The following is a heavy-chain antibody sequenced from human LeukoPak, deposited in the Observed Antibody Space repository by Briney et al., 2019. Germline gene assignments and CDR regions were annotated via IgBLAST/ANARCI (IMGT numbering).Heavy chain of an antibody. Sequence: GGSLRLSCAASGFTFDDYAMHWVRQAPGKGLEWVSGISWNSGIIGYADSVKGRFTISRGNAKNSLHLQMNSLRAEDTALYYCVKDNVGQVLDYFDFWGQGTLVTVSS. CDR2: ISWNSGII. CDR3: VKDNVGQVLDYFDF. CDR1: GFTFDDYA. V-gene: IGHV3-9*01. J-gene: IGHJ4*02. D-gene: IGHD3-3*01.